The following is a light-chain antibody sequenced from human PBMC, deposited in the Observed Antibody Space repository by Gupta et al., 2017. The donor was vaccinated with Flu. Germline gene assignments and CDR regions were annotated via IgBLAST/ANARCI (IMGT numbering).Light chain of an antibody. Sequence: DIQMTQSSSSLSASVGDRVTITCRAGQPISNYLNWYQLRPGKAPKLLTYAISSLQSGVPSRFSGSGSGTDFTLIISSLQPEDFATYYCQQSHSTPFTFGPGTTVVVK. CDR1: QPISNY. CDR3: QQSHSTPFT. CDR2: AIS. V-gene: IGKV1-39*01. J-gene: IGKJ3*01.